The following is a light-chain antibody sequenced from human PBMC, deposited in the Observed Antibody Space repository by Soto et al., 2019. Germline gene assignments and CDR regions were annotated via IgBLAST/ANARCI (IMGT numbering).Light chain of an antibody. CDR3: QQRSNWGRLT. CDR2: DAS. CDR1: QSVSSY. V-gene: IGKV3-11*01. Sequence: EIVLTQSPATLSLSPGERATLSCRASQSVSSYLAWYQQKPGQAPRLLIYDASNRATGIPARFSGSGSGTAFTLTISSLEPEDFAVYYCQQRSNWGRLTFGGGTKVEIK. J-gene: IGKJ4*01.